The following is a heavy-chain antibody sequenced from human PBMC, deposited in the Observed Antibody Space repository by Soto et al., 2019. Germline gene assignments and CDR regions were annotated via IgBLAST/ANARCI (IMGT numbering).Heavy chain of an antibody. V-gene: IGHV3-9*01. D-gene: IGHD4-17*01. Sequence: GGSLRLSCAASGFTFDDYAMHWVRQAPGKGLEWVSGISWNSGSIGYADSVKGRFTISRDDARNSLRLQMNSLRVEDTALYFCAREYRVAVRGPFDSWGQGTLVTVSS. CDR2: ISWNSGSI. CDR3: AREYRVAVRGPFDS. J-gene: IGHJ4*02. CDR1: GFTFDDYA.